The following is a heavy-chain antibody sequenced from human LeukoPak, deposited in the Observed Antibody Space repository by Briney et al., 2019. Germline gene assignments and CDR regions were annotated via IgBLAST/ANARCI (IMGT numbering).Heavy chain of an antibody. V-gene: IGHV1-18*01. CDR1: GYTFTSYG. Sequence: ASVKVSCKASGYTFTSYGISWVRQAPGQGLEWMGWISAYNGNTNYAQKLQGRVTMTTDTSTSTAYMEPRSLRSDDTAVYYCARVSSFYYDSSGYYFDYWGQGTLVTVSS. CDR3: ARVSSFYYDSSGYYFDY. CDR2: ISAYNGNT. J-gene: IGHJ4*02. D-gene: IGHD3-22*01.